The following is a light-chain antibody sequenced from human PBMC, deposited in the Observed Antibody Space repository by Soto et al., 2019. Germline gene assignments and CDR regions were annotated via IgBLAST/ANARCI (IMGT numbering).Light chain of an antibody. CDR3: SSFTNTTTLVL. Sequence: QSALTQPASVSGSPGQSITISCNGTSSDIGGFNYVSWYQQHPGKAPTLIIYEVSNRPSGISHRFSGSKSGDTASLTISGFQAEDEADYYCSSFTNTTTLVLFGGGTQLTVL. CDR1: SSDIGGFNY. J-gene: IGLJ7*01. V-gene: IGLV2-14*03. CDR2: EVS.